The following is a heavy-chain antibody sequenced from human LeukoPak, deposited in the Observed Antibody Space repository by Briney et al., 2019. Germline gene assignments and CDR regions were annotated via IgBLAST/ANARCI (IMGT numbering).Heavy chain of an antibody. CDR2: IYHSGST. V-gene: IGHV4-30-2*01. CDR3: ARVHCGGDCYSLDPKSFDI. Sequence: PSQTLSLTCAVSGGSISSGGYSWSWLRQPPGKGLEWIGYIYHSGSTYYNPSLKSRVTISVDRSKNQFSLKLSSVTAADTAVYYCARVHCGGDCYSLDPKSFDIWGQGTMVTVSS. D-gene: IGHD2-21*02. J-gene: IGHJ3*02. CDR1: GGSISSGGYS.